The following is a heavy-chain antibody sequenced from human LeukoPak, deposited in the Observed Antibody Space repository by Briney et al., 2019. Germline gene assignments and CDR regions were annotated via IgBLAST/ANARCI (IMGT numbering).Heavy chain of an antibody. CDR1: GFTFSSYA. D-gene: IGHD2-15*01. Sequence: GGSLRLSCAASGFTFSSYAISWVRQAPGKGLEWVSAISGSGGSTYYADSVKGRFTISRDNSKNTLYLQMNSLRAEDTAVYYCAKDRRCSGGSCYLNWFDPWGQGTLVTVSS. V-gene: IGHV3-23*01. CDR3: AKDRRCSGGSCYLNWFDP. J-gene: IGHJ5*02. CDR2: ISGSGGST.